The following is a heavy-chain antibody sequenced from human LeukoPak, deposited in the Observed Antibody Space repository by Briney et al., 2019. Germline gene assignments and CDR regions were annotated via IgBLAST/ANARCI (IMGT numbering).Heavy chain of an antibody. CDR3: ARDGPRSSSSWYGFYY. CDR1: GYTFTIYG. D-gene: IGHD6-13*01. J-gene: IGHJ4*02. CDR2: ISAYNGNT. Sequence: ASVKVSCMASGYTFTIYGISWVRQAPGQGLECMGCISAYNGNTNYAQKLQGRVTMTTGTSTSTAYMELRSLRSDDTAVYYCARDGPRSSSSWYGFYYWGQGTLVTVSS. V-gene: IGHV1-18*01.